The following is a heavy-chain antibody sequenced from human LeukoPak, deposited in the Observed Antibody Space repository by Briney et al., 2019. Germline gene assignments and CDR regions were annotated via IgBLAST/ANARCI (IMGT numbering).Heavy chain of an antibody. CDR2: ISRSSRYI. CDR1: GFTFSSYS. V-gene: IGHV3-21*01. CDR3: ARDLGERGSPDY. D-gene: IGHD3-10*01. J-gene: IGHJ4*02. Sequence: GGSLRLSCAASGFTFSSYSMNWVRQAPGKGLEWVSSISRSSRYIYYADSVKGRFTISRDNAKNSLYLQMNSLRAEDTAVYYCARDLGERGSPDYWGQGTLVTVSS.